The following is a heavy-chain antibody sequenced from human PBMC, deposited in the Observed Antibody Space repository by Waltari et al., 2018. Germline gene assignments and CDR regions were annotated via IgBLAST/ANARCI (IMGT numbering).Heavy chain of an antibody. Sequence: QVQLVQSGAEVKKPGASVKVSCKASGYTFTSYDINWVRQATGQGLEWMGWMNPNRGNTGYAQKFQGRDTMTRNTSISTAYMELSSLRSEDTAVYYCARGGDLSGWYEGDYWGQGTLVTVSS. D-gene: IGHD6-19*01. CDR1: GYTFTSYD. CDR3: ARGGDLSGWYEGDY. V-gene: IGHV1-8*01. J-gene: IGHJ4*02. CDR2: MNPNRGNT.